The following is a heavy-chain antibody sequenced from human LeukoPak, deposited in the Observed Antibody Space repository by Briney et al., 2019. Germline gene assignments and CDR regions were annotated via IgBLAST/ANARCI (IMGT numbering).Heavy chain of an antibody. J-gene: IGHJ6*02. Sequence: GASVKVSCKASGYTFTGYYMHWVRQAPGQGLEWMGWINPNSGDTNYAQKLQGRVTMTTDTSTSTAYMELRSLRSDDTAVYYCARDDPTTYYYYGMDVWGQGTTVTVSS. CDR2: INPNSGDT. D-gene: IGHD1-14*01. CDR1: GYTFTGYY. CDR3: ARDDPTTYYYYGMDV. V-gene: IGHV1-2*02.